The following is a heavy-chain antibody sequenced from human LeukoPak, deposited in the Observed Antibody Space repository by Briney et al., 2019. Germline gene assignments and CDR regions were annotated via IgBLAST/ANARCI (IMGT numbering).Heavy chain of an antibody. CDR1: GFTFSDYY. D-gene: IGHD1-1*01. CDR3: ATGAAGTRFLDSLEI. V-gene: IGHV3-11*04. Sequence: GGSLRLSCAASGFTFSDYYMTWIRQAPGKGLEWIAYISSGGGTIYYADSVKGRFTISRDNTKNSVSLQMNSLSAEDTAVYYCATGAAGTRFLDSLEIWGQGTMVTASS. CDR2: ISSGGGTI. J-gene: IGHJ3*02.